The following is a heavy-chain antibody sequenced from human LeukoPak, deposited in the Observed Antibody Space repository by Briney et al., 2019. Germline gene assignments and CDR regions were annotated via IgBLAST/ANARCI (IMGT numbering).Heavy chain of an antibody. D-gene: IGHD3-22*01. V-gene: IGHV5-51*01. J-gene: IGHJ4*02. CDR3: ALSSGDYNSAGYFDY. CDR1: GYSFTNYC. CDR2: IYPNASDT. Sequence: GEPLKISCKGSGYSFTNYCIGWVRQMPGKGLEWMGIIYPNASDTRYSPSFRGQVTISADKSITTAYLQWNSLKASDTAMYYCALSSGDYNSAGYFDYWGQGALVTVSS.